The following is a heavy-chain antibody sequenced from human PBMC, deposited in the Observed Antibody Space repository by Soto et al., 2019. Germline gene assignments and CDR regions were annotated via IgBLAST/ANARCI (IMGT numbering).Heavy chain of an antibody. Sequence: GGSLRLSCAASGFTFSSYAMSWVRQAPGKGLERVSYISSSISTIYYADSVKGRFTISRDYSKSMLYLQVNSLRAEDTAVYYCAKDSLLYGTVFDYWGQGTLVTVSS. D-gene: IGHD1-1*01. V-gene: IGHV3-48*01. J-gene: IGHJ4*02. CDR2: ISSSISTI. CDR3: AKDSLLYGTVFDY. CDR1: GFTFSSYA.